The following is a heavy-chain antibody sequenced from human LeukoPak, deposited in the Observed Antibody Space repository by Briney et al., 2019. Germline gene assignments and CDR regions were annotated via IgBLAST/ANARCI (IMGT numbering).Heavy chain of an antibody. CDR3: AYLGLSSDWNDVPGPQIDT. CDR1: GFRFSDYA. CDR2: SSASGSIA. Sequence: GGSLRLSCEVSGFRFSDYAMNWVRQAPGKGLEWVSTSSASGSIALYADSVKGRFTISRDFSKNTLYLQMNSLRVEDTAVYYCAYLGLSSDWNDVPGPQIDTWGQGTLVIVSS. V-gene: IGHV3-23*01. D-gene: IGHD1-1*01. J-gene: IGHJ5*02.